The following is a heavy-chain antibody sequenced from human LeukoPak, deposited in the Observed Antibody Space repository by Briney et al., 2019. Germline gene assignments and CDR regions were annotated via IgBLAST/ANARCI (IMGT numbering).Heavy chain of an antibody. CDR2: ISGSGGST. V-gene: IGHV3-23*01. CDR1: GFTFSSYA. Sequence: GESLKISCAASGFTFSSYAMSWVRQAPGKGLEWVSAISGSGGSTYYADSVKGRFTISRDNSKNTLYLQMNSLRAEDTAVYYCAKDPRYCSSTSCSNNWFDPWGQGALVTVSS. D-gene: IGHD2-2*01. J-gene: IGHJ5*02. CDR3: AKDPRYCSSTSCSNNWFDP.